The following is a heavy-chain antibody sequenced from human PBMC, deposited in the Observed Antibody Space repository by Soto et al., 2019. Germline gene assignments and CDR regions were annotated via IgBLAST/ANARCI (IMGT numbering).Heavy chain of an antibody. CDR3: ARRVDYYYYMDD. V-gene: IGHV1-8*01. D-gene: IGHD3-3*01. CDR1: GYTFTSYD. J-gene: IGHJ6*03. Sequence: GASVKVSCKASGYTFTSYDINWVRQATGQGLEWMGWMNPNSGNTGYAQKFQGRVTMTRNTSISTAYLELSSLRSEDTAVYYCARRVDYYYYMDDWGKGTTVTVSS. CDR2: MNPNSGNT.